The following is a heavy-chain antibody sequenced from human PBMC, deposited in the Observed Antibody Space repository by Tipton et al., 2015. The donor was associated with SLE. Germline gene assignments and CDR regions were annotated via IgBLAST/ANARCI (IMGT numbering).Heavy chain of an antibody. D-gene: IGHD3-3*01. CDR1: GGSISSDY. CDR3: ARLEWLLSKPYGMDV. Sequence: TLSLTCTVSGGSISSDYWTWIRQPPGKGLEWIGYIFHSGGTSYNPSLGSRVTISVDTSKNQFSLKLTSVTAADTAVYYCARLEWLLSKPYGMDVWGQGTTVTVSS. J-gene: IGHJ6*02. CDR2: IFHSGGT. V-gene: IGHV4-59*12.